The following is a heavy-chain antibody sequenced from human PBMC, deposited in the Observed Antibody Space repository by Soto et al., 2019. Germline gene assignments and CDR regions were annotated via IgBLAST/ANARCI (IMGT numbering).Heavy chain of an antibody. V-gene: IGHV3-33*01. CDR3: ARDLKANSGLGFDY. D-gene: IGHD6-19*01. CDR1: GFTFSTYG. CDR2: IWYDGSNK. J-gene: IGHJ4*02. Sequence: QVQLVESGGGVVQPGRSLRLSCAASGFTFSTYGMHWVRQAPGKGLEWVAVIWYDGSNKYYADSVEGRFTISRDDSKNTLYLQMNSLRAEDTAVYYCARDLKANSGLGFDYWGQGILVTVSS.